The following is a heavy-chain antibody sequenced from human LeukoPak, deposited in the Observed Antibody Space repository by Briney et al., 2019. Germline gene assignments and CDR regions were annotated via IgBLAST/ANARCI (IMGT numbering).Heavy chain of an antibody. D-gene: IGHD6-6*01. CDR3: ARLISTSSSRFSDY. CDR1: GFTFSSYA. CDR2: ISISGENA. J-gene: IGHJ4*02. Sequence: GGSLRLACAASGFTFSSYAMSWVRQAPGKGLEWVSAISISGENAYYADSVKGRFTISRDTSRNTLYLQMHSLRAEDTAVYYCARLISTSSSRFSDYWGQGTLVTVSS. V-gene: IGHV3-23*01.